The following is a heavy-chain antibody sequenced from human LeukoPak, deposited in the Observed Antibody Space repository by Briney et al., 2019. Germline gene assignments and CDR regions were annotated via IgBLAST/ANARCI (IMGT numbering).Heavy chain of an antibody. CDR3: AKDPAHYYDSSGYTAPDI. J-gene: IGHJ3*02. CDR1: GFTFSSYA. D-gene: IGHD3-22*01. Sequence: GGALRLSCAASGFTFSSYAMSWVRQAPGKGLEGVSAISGSGGTTYYADSVKGRFTISRDNSKNTLYLQMNSLRAEDTAVYYCAKDPAHYYDSSGYTAPDIWGQGTMVTVSS. CDR2: ISGSGGTT. V-gene: IGHV3-23*01.